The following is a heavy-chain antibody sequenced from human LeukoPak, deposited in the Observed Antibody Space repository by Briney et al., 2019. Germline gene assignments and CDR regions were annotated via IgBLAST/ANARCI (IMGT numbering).Heavy chain of an antibody. J-gene: IGHJ4*02. V-gene: IGHV1-2*02. D-gene: IGHD6-6*01. CDR1: GYTFTGYY. Sequence: ASVKVSCKASGYTFTGYYMHWVRQAPGQGLEWMVWINPNSGCTNYAQKFQGRVTMTRVTSISTAYMELSRLRSDDTAVYYFARRSIAAIRFDYWGQGTLVTVSS. CDR2: INPNSGCT. CDR3: ARRSIAAIRFDY.